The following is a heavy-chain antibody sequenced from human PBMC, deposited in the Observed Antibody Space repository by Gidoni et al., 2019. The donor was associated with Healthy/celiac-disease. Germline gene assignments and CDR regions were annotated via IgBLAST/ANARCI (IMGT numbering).Heavy chain of an antibody. D-gene: IGHD2-15*01. Sequence: EVQLLESGGGLVKPGGSLRLSCAASGLTFRSYAMSWVRQAAGKGLEWVSAISGRGGRPYYADSVKCRFTISRDNSKNTLYLQMISLRAEDTAVYYCAKGWGDGGFEGDIVVVVAATPEWYYFDYWGQGTLVTVSS. V-gene: IGHV3-23*01. CDR2: ISGRGGRP. CDR3: AKGWGDGGFEGDIVVVVAATPEWYYFDY. J-gene: IGHJ4*02. CDR1: GLTFRSYA.